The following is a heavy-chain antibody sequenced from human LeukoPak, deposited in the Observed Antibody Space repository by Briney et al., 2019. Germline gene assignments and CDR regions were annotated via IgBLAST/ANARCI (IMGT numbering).Heavy chain of an antibody. CDR2: INPNSGGT. J-gene: IGHJ5*02. V-gene: IGHV1-2*02. CDR3: ARGLGAGYFDWFVRDWFDP. CDR1: GYTFTDYY. D-gene: IGHD3-9*01. Sequence: ASVKVSCKASGYTFTDYYMHWVRQAPGQGLEWMGWINPNSGGTNYAQKFQGRVTMTRDTSISTAYMELSRLRSDDTAVYYCARGLGAGYFDWFVRDWFDPWGQGTLVTVSS.